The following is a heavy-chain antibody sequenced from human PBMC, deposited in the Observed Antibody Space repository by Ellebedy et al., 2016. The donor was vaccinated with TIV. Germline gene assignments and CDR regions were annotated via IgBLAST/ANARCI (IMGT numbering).Heavy chain of an antibody. J-gene: IGHJ4*02. V-gene: IGHV6-1*01. CDR2: TYYRSKWYN. CDR1: GDSVSSNSAA. D-gene: IGHD3-3*01. CDR3: ARVGHYDFWSGYHGFDY. Sequence: SQTLSLTCAISGDSVSSNSAAWNWIRQSPSRGLEWLGRTYYRSKWYNDYAVSAKSRITINPDTSKNQFSLQLNSVTPEDTAVYYCARVGHYDFWSGYHGFDYWGQGTLVTVSS.